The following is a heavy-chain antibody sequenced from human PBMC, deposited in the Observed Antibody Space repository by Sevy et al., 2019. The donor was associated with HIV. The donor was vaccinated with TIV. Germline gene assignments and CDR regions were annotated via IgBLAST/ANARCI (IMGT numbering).Heavy chain of an antibody. CDR2: IYYSGST. D-gene: IGHD2-21*02. CDR3: ARTDDLYAFDM. V-gene: IGHV4-59*13. J-gene: IGHJ3*02. Sequence: SETLSLTCTVSGVSMSDYYWSWIRQPPGKGLEWLGYIYYSGSTGYNPSLRSRLALSIDTSKSQFSLKLGSVTAADTAVYYCARTDDLYAFDMWGQGTMVTVSS. CDR1: GVSMSDYY.